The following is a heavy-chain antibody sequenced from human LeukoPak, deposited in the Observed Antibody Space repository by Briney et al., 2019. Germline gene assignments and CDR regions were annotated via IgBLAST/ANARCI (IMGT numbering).Heavy chain of an antibody. V-gene: IGHV3-7*01. CDR1: GFTVSSNY. Sequence: GGSLRLSCAASGFTVSSNYMSWVRQAPGKGLEWVANIKQDGSEKYYVDSVKGRFTISRDNAKNSLYLQMNSLRAEDTAVYYCARAKEGNWFDPWGQGTLVTVSS. CDR3: ARAKEGNWFDP. J-gene: IGHJ5*02. CDR2: IKQDGSEK.